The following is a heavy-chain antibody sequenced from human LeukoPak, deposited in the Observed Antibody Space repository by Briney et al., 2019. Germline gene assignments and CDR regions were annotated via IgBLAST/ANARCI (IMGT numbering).Heavy chain of an antibody. CDR2: INFRGGTT. J-gene: IGHJ4*02. CDR3: AKGEQGVDY. V-gene: IGHV3-23*01. Sequence: GGSLRLSCAASGFTFSTYAMAWVRRAPGKGLEWVSSINFRGGTTYYAESVKGRFTISRDNSKSTLYLQMNSLRADDTAVFYCAKGEQGVDYWGRGTLVTVSS. CDR1: GFTFSTYA. D-gene: IGHD1/OR15-1a*01.